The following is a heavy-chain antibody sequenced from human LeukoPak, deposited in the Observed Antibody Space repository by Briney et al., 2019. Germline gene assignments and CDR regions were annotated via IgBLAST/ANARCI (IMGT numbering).Heavy chain of an antibody. CDR1: GGSFSGYY. CDR2: INHSGST. V-gene: IGHV4-34*01. J-gene: IGHJ6*03. CDR3: ARGYYYYYYYMDV. Sequence: SSETLSLTCAVYGGSFSGYYWSWIRQPPGKGLEWIGEINHSGSTNYNPSLKSRVTISVDTSKNQFSLKLSSVTAADTAVYYCARGYYYYYYYMDVWCKGTTVTVSS.